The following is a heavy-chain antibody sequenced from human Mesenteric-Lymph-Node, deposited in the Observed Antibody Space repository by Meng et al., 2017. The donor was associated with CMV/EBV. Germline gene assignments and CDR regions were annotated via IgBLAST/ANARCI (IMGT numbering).Heavy chain of an antibody. J-gene: IGHJ6*02. CDR3: AKAGDVYSVYYGMDV. D-gene: IGHD5/OR15-5a*01. CDR2: ISGSGGAT. Sequence: GESLKISCAASGFTFSSYDMSWVRQAPGKGLEWVSAISGSGGATYYIDSVKGRFTISRDNSKNTLSLQMNSLRAEDTALYYCAKAGDVYSVYYGMDVWGQGTTVTVSS. V-gene: IGHV3-23*01. CDR1: GFTFSSYD.